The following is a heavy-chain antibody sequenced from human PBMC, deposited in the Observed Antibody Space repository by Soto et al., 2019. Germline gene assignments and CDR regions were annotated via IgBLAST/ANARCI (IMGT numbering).Heavy chain of an antibody. J-gene: IGHJ6*02. D-gene: IGHD3-9*01. CDR2: ISSSSSYI. CDR3: ARPGRLRYFDWLPPNGMDV. CDR1: GFTFSSYS. Sequence: PGGSLRLSCAASGFTFSSYSMNWVRQAPGKGLEWVSSISSSSSYIYYADSVKGRFTISRDNAENSLYLQMNSLRAEDTAVYYCARPGRLRYFDWLPPNGMDVWGQGTTVTVSS. V-gene: IGHV3-21*01.